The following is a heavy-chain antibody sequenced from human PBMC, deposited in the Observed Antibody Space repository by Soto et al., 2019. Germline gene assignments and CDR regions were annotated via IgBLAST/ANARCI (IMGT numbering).Heavy chain of an antibody. CDR3: AHGDIAAAGTWGY. V-gene: IGHV2-5*01. D-gene: IGHD6-13*01. J-gene: IGHJ4*02. CDR1: GGSVSTSGWG. CDR2: IYWNDDK. Sequence: SPRTVVKPTLTLTRTGTFRGGSVSTSGWGLGWIRQPPGKALEWLALIYWNDDKRYSPSLKSRLTITKDTSKNQVVLTMTNMDPVDTATYYRAHGDIAAAGTWGYWGQGTLATVSS.